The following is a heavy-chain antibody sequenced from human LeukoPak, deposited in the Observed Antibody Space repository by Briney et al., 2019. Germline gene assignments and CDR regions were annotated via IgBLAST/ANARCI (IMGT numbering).Heavy chain of an antibody. J-gene: IGHJ5*02. V-gene: IGHV1-18*01. CDR2: ISAYNRDT. Sequence: ASVKVSCKASSYTFTNYGISWVRQAPGQGLEWVGWISAYNRDTKYGQKVQGRVTMTTDTSTSTAYMELRSLRSDDTAVYFCARGYCSSGVCPFDPWGQGTLITVSS. CDR1: SYTFTNYG. CDR3: ARGYCSSGVCPFDP. D-gene: IGHD2-8*01.